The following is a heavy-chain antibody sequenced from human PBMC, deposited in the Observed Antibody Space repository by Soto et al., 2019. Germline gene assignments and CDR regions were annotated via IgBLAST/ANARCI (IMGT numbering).Heavy chain of an antibody. CDR3: ARVTGTTLSNWFDP. J-gene: IGHJ5*02. V-gene: IGHV4-59*01. D-gene: IGHD1-7*01. Sequence: PSETLSLTCTVSGGSISSYYWSWIRQPPGKGLEWIGYIYYSGSTNYNPSLKSRVTISVDTSKNQFSLKLSSVTAADTAVYYCARVTGTTLSNWFDPWGQGTLVTVSS. CDR1: GGSISSYY. CDR2: IYYSGST.